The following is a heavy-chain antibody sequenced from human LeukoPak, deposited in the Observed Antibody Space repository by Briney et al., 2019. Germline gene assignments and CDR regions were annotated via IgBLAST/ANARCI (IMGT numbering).Heavy chain of an antibody. D-gene: IGHD5-24*01. V-gene: IGHV5-51*01. CDR1: GYSFTSYW. Sequence: GESLKISCKGSGYSFTSYWIGWVGPMPGKGLEWMGIIYPCDSETRYSTSLPGQVTISADKSISTAYPQWSSLKASDTAMCYCARQRRDGYKFGFDYWGQGTLVTVPS. J-gene: IGHJ4*02. CDR2: IYPCDSET. CDR3: ARQRRDGYKFGFDY.